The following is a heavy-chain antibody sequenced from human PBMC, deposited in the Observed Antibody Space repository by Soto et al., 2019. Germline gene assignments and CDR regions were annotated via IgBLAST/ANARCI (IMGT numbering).Heavy chain of an antibody. Sequence: QITLKESGPTLVKPTQTLTLTCTFSGFSLTSPAVGVNWIRQPTGKALEWLALIYWDDDKQYSPSLKSRLTITKDTSKHQVVLTMTNMDPVDTATYYCAHGSGWLSDYWGQGTLVTVSS. CDR2: IYWDDDK. D-gene: IGHD6-19*01. J-gene: IGHJ4*02. CDR1: GFSLTSPAVG. V-gene: IGHV2-5*02. CDR3: AHGSGWLSDY.